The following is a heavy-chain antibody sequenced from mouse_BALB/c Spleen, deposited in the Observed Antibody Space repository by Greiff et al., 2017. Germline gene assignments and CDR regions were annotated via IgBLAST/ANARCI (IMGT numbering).Heavy chain of an antibody. CDR3: ARVGGGNSAWFAY. J-gene: IGHJ3*01. CDR1: GFTFSSYA. D-gene: IGHD2-1*01. Sequence: EVKVVESGGGLVKPGGSLKLSCAASGFTFSSYAMSWVRQTPEKRLEWVASISSGGSTYYPDSVKGRFTISRDNARNILYLQMSSLRSEDTAMYYCARVGGGNSAWFAYWGQGTLVTVSA. V-gene: IGHV5-6-5*01. CDR2: ISSGGST.